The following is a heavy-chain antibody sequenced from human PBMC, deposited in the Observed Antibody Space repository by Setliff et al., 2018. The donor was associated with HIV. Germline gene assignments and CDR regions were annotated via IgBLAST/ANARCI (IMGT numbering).Heavy chain of an antibody. CDR2: MFRGGGR. V-gene: IGHV4-34*12. Sequence: SETLSLTCAFYGGSLNGFYWGWIRQSPGKGLEWIGSMFRGGGRQFQPSLASRVSISGATSKNQFSLKMTSVTPADTAVYFCVGVPSYYGTGTLWVWGKGITVTVSS. CDR1: GGSLNGFY. J-gene: IGHJ6*04. CDR3: VGVPSYYGTGTLWV. D-gene: IGHD3-10*01.